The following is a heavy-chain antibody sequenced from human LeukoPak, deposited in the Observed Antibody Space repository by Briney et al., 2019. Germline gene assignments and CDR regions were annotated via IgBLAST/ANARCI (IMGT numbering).Heavy chain of an antibody. CDR2: ISYDGSNK. CDR3: ARSSSMVTFDY. J-gene: IGHJ4*02. V-gene: IGHV3-30*04. Sequence: GRSLRLSCAAPGFTFSNYAMHWVRQAPGKGLEWVAVISYDGSNKYCADSVKGRFTISRDNSKNTLYLQMNSLRAEDTAVYYCARSSSMVTFDYWGQGTLVTVSP. D-gene: IGHD5-18*01. CDR1: GFTFSNYA.